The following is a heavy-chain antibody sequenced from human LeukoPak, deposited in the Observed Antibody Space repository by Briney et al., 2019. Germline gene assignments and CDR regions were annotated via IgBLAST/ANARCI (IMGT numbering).Heavy chain of an antibody. Sequence: SETLSLTCAVSGDSISSSHWWSWVRQPPGKGLEWIGEVYHTGDTNYNPSLKSRITISVDTSKNQFSLKLSSVTAADTAVYYCARYMDVWGKGTTVTISS. J-gene: IGHJ6*03. V-gene: IGHV4-4*02. CDR3: ARYMDV. CDR1: GDSISSSHW. CDR2: VYHTGDT.